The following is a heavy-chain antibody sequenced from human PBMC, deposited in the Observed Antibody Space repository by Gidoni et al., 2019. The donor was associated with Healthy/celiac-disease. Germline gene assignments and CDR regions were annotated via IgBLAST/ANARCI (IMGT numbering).Heavy chain of an antibody. D-gene: IGHD6-13*01. J-gene: IGHJ3*02. Sequence: PSLKSRVTISVDTSKNQFSLKLSSVTAADTAVYYCARSRAGDAFDIWGQGTMVTVSS. CDR3: ARSRAGDAFDI. V-gene: IGHV4-4*09.